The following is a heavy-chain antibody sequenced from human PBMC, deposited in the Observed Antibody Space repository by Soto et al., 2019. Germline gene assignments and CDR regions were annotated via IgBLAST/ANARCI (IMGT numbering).Heavy chain of an antibody. Sequence: SETLSLTCAVYGGSFSGYYWRWIRQPPGKGLEWIGEINHSGSTNYNPSLKSRVTISVDTSKNQFSLKLSSVTAADTAVYYCAREGEYCCSVYYYYMDVWGKGTTVTVSS. V-gene: IGHV4-34*01. CDR3: AREGEYCCSVYYYYMDV. D-gene: IGHD2-8*02. J-gene: IGHJ6*03. CDR2: INHSGST. CDR1: GGSFSGYY.